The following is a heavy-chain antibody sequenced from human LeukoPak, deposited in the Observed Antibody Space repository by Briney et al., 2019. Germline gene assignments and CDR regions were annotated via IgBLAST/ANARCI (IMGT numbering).Heavy chain of an antibody. CDR2: IYPGDSDT. CDR1: GCSFTSYW. D-gene: IGHD6-19*01. Sequence: GESLKISCKGSGCSFTSYWIGWVRQMPGKGLEWMGIIYPGDSDTRYSPSFQGQVTISADKSISTAYLQWSSLKASDTAMYYCARQSQQWLVRGGFDYWGQGTLVTVSS. V-gene: IGHV5-51*01. CDR3: ARQSQQWLVRGGFDY. J-gene: IGHJ4*02.